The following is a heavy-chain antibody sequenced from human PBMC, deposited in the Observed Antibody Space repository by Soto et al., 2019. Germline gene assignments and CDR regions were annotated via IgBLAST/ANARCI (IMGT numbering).Heavy chain of an antibody. V-gene: IGHV3-11*01. J-gene: IGHJ5*02. CDR1: GFTFRDYY. CDR2: ISSSGSTT. D-gene: IGHD4-4*01. Sequence: QVQLVESGGGLVKPGGSLRLSCAGSGFTFRDYYMGWIRQAPGKGLEWVSYISSSGSTTYYAASVKGRFTISRDNAKNSLYLQMTSLRAEDTAIYYCVRDKYSNYENYFDPWGQGTLVTVSS. CDR3: VRDKYSNYENYFDP.